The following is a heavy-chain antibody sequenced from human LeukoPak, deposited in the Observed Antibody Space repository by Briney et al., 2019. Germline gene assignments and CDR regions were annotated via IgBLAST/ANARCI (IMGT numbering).Heavy chain of an antibody. CDR2: IYYSGST. CDR1: GGSVSSYY. D-gene: IGHD3-22*01. CDR3: ARFGYYYDSSGFDY. Sequence: SETLSLTCTVSGGSVSSYYWSWIRQPPGKGLEWIGYIYYSGSTNYNPSLKSRVTISVDTSKNQFSLKLSSVTAADTAVYYCARFGYYYDSSGFDYWGQGTLVTVSS. J-gene: IGHJ4*02. V-gene: IGHV4-59*02.